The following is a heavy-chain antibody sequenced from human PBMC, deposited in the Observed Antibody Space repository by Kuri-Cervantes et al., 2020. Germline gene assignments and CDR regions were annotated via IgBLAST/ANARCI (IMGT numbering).Heavy chain of an antibody. CDR2: IWYDGSNK. J-gene: IGHJ6*04. CDR1: GFTFSSYG. V-gene: IGHV3-33*01. D-gene: IGHD3-3*01. CDR3: ASGNLDFWSGYSFLDV. Sequence: LSLTCAASGFTFSSYGMHWVRQAPGKGLEWVAVIWYDGSNKYYADSVKGRFTISRDNSKNSLYLQMNSLRAEDTAVYYCASGNLDFWSGYSFLDVWGKGTTVTVSS.